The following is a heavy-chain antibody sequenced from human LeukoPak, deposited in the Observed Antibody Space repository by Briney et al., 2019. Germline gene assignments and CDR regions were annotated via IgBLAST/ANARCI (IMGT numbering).Heavy chain of an antibody. D-gene: IGHD3-22*01. CDR1: GFTCSSYA. V-gene: IGHV3-23*01. Sequence: GGSLRLSGAASGFTCSSYAMNWVRQAPGKGLEWVSAISGRGSNTYYSDSVKGRFTISRDNSKHTLYLQMNSLRAEDTAVYYCAKDSIGYYKPFDYWGQGSLVTVSS. J-gene: IGHJ4*02. CDR2: ISGRGSNT. CDR3: AKDSIGYYKPFDY.